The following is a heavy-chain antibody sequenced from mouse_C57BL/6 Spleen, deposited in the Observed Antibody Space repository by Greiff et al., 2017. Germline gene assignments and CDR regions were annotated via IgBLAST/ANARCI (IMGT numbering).Heavy chain of an antibody. D-gene: IGHD1-1*01. Sequence: VQLQQSGPELVKPGASVKISCKASGYTFTDYYINWVKQRPGQGLEWIGWIFPGSGSTYYNEKFKGKATLTVDKSSSTAYMLLSSLTSEDSAVYFYSSYYGSSPGFAYWGQGTLVTVSA. CDR1: GYTFTDYY. CDR3: SSYYGSSPGFAY. V-gene: IGHV1-75*01. CDR2: IFPGSGST. J-gene: IGHJ3*01.